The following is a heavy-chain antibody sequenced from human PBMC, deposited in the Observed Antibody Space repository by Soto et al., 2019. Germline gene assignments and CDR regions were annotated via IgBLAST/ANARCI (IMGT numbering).Heavy chain of an antibody. Sequence: ASVKVSCKASGYTFTSYYMHWVRQAPGQGLEWMGIINPSGGSTSYAQKFQGRVTMTRDTSTSTVYMELSSLRSEDTAVYYCARAPFDSSGYYDTFDAFDIWGQGTMVTVSS. CDR2: INPSGGST. V-gene: IGHV1-46*01. CDR1: GYTFTSYY. D-gene: IGHD3-22*01. J-gene: IGHJ3*02. CDR3: ARAPFDSSGYYDTFDAFDI.